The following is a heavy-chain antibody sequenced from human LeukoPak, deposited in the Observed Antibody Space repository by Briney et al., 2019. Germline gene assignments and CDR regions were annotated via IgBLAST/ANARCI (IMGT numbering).Heavy chain of an antibody. J-gene: IGHJ3*02. Sequence: ASVKVSCKASGYTFTSYDINWVRQVPGQGLEWMGWVSPNNGNTGYAQNFQGRVTMTRNTSISTAYMELSSLRSEDTAVYYCARVVGYCSSTSCYDAFDIWGQGTMVTVSS. CDR2: VSPNNGNT. CDR3: ARVVGYCSSTSCYDAFDI. V-gene: IGHV1-8*01. CDR1: GYTFTSYD. D-gene: IGHD2-2*01.